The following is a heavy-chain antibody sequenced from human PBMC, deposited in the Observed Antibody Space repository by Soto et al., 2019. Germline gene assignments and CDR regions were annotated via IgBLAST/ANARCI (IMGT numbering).Heavy chain of an antibody. CDR3: ARDPPYDFWSGYPYGMDV. CDR2: ISYDGSNK. V-gene: IGHV3-30-3*01. D-gene: IGHD3-3*01. Sequence: HVQLVESGGGVVQPGRSLRLSCAASGFTFSSYAMHWVRQAPGKGLEWVAVISYDGSNKYYADSVKGRFTISRDNSKNTLYLQMNSLRAEDTAVYYCARDPPYDFWSGYPYGMDVWGQGTTVTVSS. CDR1: GFTFSSYA. J-gene: IGHJ6*02.